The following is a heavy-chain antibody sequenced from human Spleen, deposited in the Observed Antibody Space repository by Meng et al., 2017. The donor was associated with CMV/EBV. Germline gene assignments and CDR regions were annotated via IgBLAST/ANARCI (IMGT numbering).Heavy chain of an antibody. J-gene: IGHJ5*02. D-gene: IGHD1-1*01. CDR3: ARLQTGTQGVGWFDP. CDR1: GYTLTELS. V-gene: IGHV1-24*01. Sequence: ASVKVSCKVSGYTLTELSMHWVRQAPGKGLEWMGGSDPEDGETIYAQKFQGRVTMTEDTSTDTVYMTLSSLRSEDTAVYYCARLQTGTQGVGWFDPWGQGTLVTVPQ. CDR2: SDPEDGET.